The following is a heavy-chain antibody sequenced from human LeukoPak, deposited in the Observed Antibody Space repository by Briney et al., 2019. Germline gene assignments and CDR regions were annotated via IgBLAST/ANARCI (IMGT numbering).Heavy chain of an antibody. V-gene: IGHV3-7*01. CDR2: INHDGSGK. Sequence: GGSLRLSCAASGFTFSSYWMTWVRQAPGKGLEWVANINHDGSGKYYVDFVEGRFTISRDNAKNSLHLQMNSLRAEDTAVYFCARAHVTGVDEFDIWGRGTLVTVPS. CDR1: GFTFSSYW. CDR3: ARAHVTGVDEFDI. J-gene: IGHJ3*02. D-gene: IGHD2-21*02.